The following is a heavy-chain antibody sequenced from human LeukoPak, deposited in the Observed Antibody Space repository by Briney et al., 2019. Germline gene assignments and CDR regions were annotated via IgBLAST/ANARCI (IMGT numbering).Heavy chain of an antibody. CDR2: VYYSGST. D-gene: IGHD1-1*01. Sequence: SETLSLTCVLSGASIRSSDYYWAWIRQPPGKGLEWIGAVYYSGSTYYNPSLKSRLTISVDTSNNSVSLKVTSLTAADTAVYYCARHGNWEPFDYWGQGSLVTVSS. CDR1: GASIRSSDYY. J-gene: IGHJ4*02. CDR3: ARHGNWEPFDY. V-gene: IGHV4-39*01.